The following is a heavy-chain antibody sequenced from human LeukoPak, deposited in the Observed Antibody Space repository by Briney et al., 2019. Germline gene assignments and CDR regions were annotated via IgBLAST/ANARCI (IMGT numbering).Heavy chain of an antibody. D-gene: IGHD2-8*02. V-gene: IGHV4-61*02. Sequence: PSQTLSLTCTVSGGSISSGSYYWSWIRQPAGKGLEWIGRIYTSGIPYYNPSLKSRVAISVDTPKNQFSLKLTSVTAADTAVYYCARDQKVEYCTGSLCVYYFYAMDVWGQGTTVTVSS. J-gene: IGHJ6*02. CDR3: ARDQKVEYCTGSLCVYYFYAMDV. CDR1: GGSISSGSYY. CDR2: IYTSGIP.